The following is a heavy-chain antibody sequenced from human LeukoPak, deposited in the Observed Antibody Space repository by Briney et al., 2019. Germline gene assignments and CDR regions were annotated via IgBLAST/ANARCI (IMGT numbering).Heavy chain of an antibody. Sequence: ASVKVSCKASGYAFTGYYMHWVRQAPGQGLEWMGWINPNSGGTNYAQKFQGRVTMTRDTSISTAYMELSRLRSDDTAVYYCARDRSSRWDSDWFDPWGQGTLVTVSS. D-gene: IGHD6-13*01. CDR2: INPNSGGT. V-gene: IGHV1-2*02. J-gene: IGHJ5*02. CDR1: GYAFTGYY. CDR3: ARDRSSRWDSDWFDP.